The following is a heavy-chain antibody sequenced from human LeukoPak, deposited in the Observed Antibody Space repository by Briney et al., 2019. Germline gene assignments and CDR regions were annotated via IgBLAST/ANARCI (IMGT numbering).Heavy chain of an antibody. D-gene: IGHD3-22*01. CDR1: GFTFSSYE. CDR2: ISRSSSTI. J-gene: IGHJ6*03. Sequence: GGSLRLSCAASGFTFSSYEMNWVRQAPGKGLEWVSYISRSSSTIYYADSVKGRFTISRDNAKNSLYLQMNSLRVEDTAVYYCARTTSSAYDFYYYMDVWGKGTTVTVSS. CDR3: ARTTSSAYDFYYYMDV. V-gene: IGHV3-48*01.